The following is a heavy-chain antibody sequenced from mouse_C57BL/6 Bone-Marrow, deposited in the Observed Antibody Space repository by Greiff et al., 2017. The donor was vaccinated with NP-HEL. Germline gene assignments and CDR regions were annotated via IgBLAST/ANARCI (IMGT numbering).Heavy chain of an antibody. Sequence: QVQLKQPGAELVRPGTSVKLSCKASGYTFTSYWMHWVKPRPGQGLEWIGVIDPSDSYTNYNQKFKGKATLTVDTSSSTAYMQLSSLTSEDSAVYYCARIAYWGQGTLVTVGA. CDR3: ARIAY. CDR1: GYTFTSYW. J-gene: IGHJ3*01. V-gene: IGHV1-59*01. CDR2: IDPSDSYT.